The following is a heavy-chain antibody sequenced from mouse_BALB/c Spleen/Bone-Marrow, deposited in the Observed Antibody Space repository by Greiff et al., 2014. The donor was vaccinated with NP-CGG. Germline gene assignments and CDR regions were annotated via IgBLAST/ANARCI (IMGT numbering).Heavy chain of an antibody. CDR3: ARGGDRYDDWFAY. D-gene: IGHD2-14*01. CDR2: IYPYNVGT. CDR1: GYTFTDYN. Sequence: VQLQQSGPELVKPGASVTISCQASGYTFTDYNMHWVKQSHGKSLEWIGSIYPYNVGTGSNQKFKSKATLTVANSSRTAYMELRSLTSEDSAVDYWARGGDRYDDWFAYWGQGTLVTVSA. J-gene: IGHJ3*01. V-gene: IGHV1S29*02.